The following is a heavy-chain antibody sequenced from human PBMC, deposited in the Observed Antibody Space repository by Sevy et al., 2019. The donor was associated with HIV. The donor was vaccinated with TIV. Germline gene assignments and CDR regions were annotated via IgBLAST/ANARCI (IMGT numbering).Heavy chain of an antibody. J-gene: IGHJ4*02. CDR3: ARDVAAGDY. D-gene: IGHD2-21*01. CDR1: GFTFTRYW. CDR2: INEDGSGK. V-gene: IGHV3-7*01. Sequence: GGSLRLSCVASGFTFTRYWMSWVRQAPGKGLEWVANINEDGSGKYYVDSVKGRFTISRDNAKNSLSLQMNSLRAGDTALYYCARDVAAGDYWGQGTLVTVSS.